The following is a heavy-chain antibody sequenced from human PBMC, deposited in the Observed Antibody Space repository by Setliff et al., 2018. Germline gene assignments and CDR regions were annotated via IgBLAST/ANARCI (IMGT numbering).Heavy chain of an antibody. CDR3: ARERGSYDSSTHYTYYFDY. V-gene: IGHV1-69*05. D-gene: IGHD3-22*01. Sequence: SVKVSCKTSGYAFITFGMSWVRQAPGQGLEWMGGTIPIFGTTNYAQKFQGRVTIITDDSTNTAYMELSSLRSEDTAVYFCARERGSYDSSTHYTYYFDYWGQGTLVTVSS. CDR1: GYAFITFG. J-gene: IGHJ4*02. CDR2: TIPIFGTT.